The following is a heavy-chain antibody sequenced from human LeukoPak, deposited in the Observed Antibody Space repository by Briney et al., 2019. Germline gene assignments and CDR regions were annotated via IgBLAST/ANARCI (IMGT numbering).Heavy chain of an antibody. D-gene: IGHD5-12*01. CDR3: AREGQEIVATIYYYYGMDV. V-gene: IGHV3-48*01. CDR1: GFTFSSYS. J-gene: IGHJ6*02. CDR2: ISSSSTI. Sequence: PGGSLRLSCAASGFTFSSYSMNWVRQAPGKGLEWVSYISSSSTIYYADSVKGRFTISRDNAKNSLYLQMNSLRAEDTAVYYCAREGQEIVATIYYYYGMDVWGQGTTVTVSS.